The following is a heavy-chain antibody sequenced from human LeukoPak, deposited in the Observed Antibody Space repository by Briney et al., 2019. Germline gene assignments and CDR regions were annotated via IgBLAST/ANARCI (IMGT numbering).Heavy chain of an antibody. J-gene: IGHJ4*02. CDR1: GFTFSSSA. CDR2: ISGSGTTT. V-gene: IGHV3-23*01. CDR3: AKDRLVHDS. Sequence: GGSLRLSCAASGFTFSSSAMTWVRQAPGKGPAWVSGISGSGTTTYYADSVKGRFTISRDNSKNTLYLQMNSLRADDTAVYYCAKDRLVHDSWGQGTLVTVSS. D-gene: IGHD6-13*01.